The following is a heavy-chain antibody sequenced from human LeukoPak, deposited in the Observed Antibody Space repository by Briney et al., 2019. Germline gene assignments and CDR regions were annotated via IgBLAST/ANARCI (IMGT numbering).Heavy chain of an antibody. Sequence: PGGSLRLSCAASGFTFSSYSMNWVRQAPGKGLEWVSSSSSSSSYIYYADSVKGRFTISRDNAKNSLYLQMNSLRAEDTAVYYCAREGYYYGSGSYEDYWGQGTLVTVSS. CDR2: SSSSSSYI. J-gene: IGHJ4*02. CDR1: GFTFSSYS. CDR3: AREGYYYGSGSYEDY. V-gene: IGHV3-21*01. D-gene: IGHD3-10*01.